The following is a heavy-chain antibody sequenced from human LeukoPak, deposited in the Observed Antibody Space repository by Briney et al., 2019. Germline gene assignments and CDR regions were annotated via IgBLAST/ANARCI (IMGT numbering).Heavy chain of an antibody. CDR2: INHSGST. Sequence: SETLSLTCAVYGGSFSGYYWGWIRQPPGKGLEWIGEINHSGSTNYNPSLKSRVTISVDTSKNQFSLKLSSVTAADTAVYYCATLGRYDSSGYHFDYWGQGTLVTVSS. D-gene: IGHD3-22*01. V-gene: IGHV4-34*01. CDR1: GGSFSGYY. CDR3: ATLGRYDSSGYHFDY. J-gene: IGHJ4*02.